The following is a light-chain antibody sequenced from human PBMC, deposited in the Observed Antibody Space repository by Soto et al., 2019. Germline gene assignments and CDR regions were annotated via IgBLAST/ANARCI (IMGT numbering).Light chain of an antibody. CDR3: QSYDSRLSGSV. J-gene: IGLJ1*01. V-gene: IGLV1-40*01. CDR1: SSNIGAGYD. CDR2: GNI. Sequence: QSVLTQPPSVSGAPGQRVTISCTRSSSNIGAGYDVHWYQQLPGTAPKLLIYGNINRPSGVPDRFSGSKSGTSASLAITGLQAEDEADYYCQSYDSRLSGSVFGTGTKLTVL.